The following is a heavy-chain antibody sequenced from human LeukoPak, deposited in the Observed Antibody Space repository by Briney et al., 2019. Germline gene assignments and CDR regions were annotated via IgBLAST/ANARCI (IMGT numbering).Heavy chain of an antibody. CDR3: ARERDDYYFDY. CDR2: ISRSGTII. J-gene: IGHJ4*02. CDR1: GFTVSGYE. V-gene: IGHV3-48*03. D-gene: IGHD3-3*01. Sequence: PGGSLRLSCAASGFTVSGYEMNWVRQAPGKGLEWVSYISRSGTIISYAGSVRGRLTISRDNAKNSLYLQMNSLRAEDTAVYYCARERDDYYFDYWGQGTLVTVSS.